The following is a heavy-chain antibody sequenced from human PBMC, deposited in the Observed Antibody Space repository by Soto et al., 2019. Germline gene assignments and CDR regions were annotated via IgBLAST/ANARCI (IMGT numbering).Heavy chain of an antibody. V-gene: IGHV4-4*02. CDR1: GGTVASSHW. J-gene: IGHJ5*02. CDR2: VYHTGDT. CDR3: AREIVTAGGNNYFDP. D-gene: IGHD2-21*02. Sequence: PSETLSLTCGVSGGTVASSHWWSWVRQSPGGGLEWIGNVYHTGDTNLNPSLQSGVTISVDKSNNQFSLRLNSLTAADTAVYFCAREIVTAGGNNYFDPWGPGTLVTVSS.